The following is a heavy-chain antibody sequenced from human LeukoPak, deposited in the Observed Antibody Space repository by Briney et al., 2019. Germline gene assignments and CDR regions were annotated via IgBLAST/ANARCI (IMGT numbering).Heavy chain of an antibody. CDR2: IYSGGST. J-gene: IGHJ6*02. CDR1: GFTVSSNY. Sequence: GGSLRLSCAASGFTVSSNYMSWVRQAPGKGLEWVSVIYSGGSTYYADSVKGRFTISRDNSKNTLYLQMNSLRAEDTAVYYCARDAIATREPYYYYYGMDVWGQGTTVTVSS. CDR3: ARDAIATREPYYYYYGMDV. V-gene: IGHV3-53*01. D-gene: IGHD6-13*01.